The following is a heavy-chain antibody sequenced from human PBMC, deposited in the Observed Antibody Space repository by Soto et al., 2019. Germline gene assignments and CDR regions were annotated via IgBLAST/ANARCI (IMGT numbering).Heavy chain of an antibody. J-gene: IGHJ6*03. CDR3: ARVRHSSSWYKEGYYYYMDV. CDR2: IYSGGST. D-gene: IGHD6-13*01. CDR1: GFIVSSNY. V-gene: IGHV3-66*01. Sequence: GGSLRLSCAASGFIVSSNYMSWVRQAPGKGLEWVSVIYSGGSTYYADSVKGRFTISRDNSKNTLYLQMNSLRAEDTAVYYCARVRHSSSWYKEGYYYYMDVWGKGTTVTVSS.